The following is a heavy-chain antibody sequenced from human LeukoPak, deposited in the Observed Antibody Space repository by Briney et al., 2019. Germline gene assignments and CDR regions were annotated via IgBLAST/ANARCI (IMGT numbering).Heavy chain of an antibody. Sequence: SETLSLTCTVSGGSISSYYWSWIRQPAGKGLEWIGRIYTSGSTNYNPSLKSRVTMSVDTSKNQSSLRLSSVTAADTAVYYCARTRIQLWLHAFDIWGQGTMVTVSS. CDR2: IYTSGST. J-gene: IGHJ3*02. CDR1: GGSISSYY. CDR3: ARTRIQLWLHAFDI. V-gene: IGHV4-4*07. D-gene: IGHD5-18*01.